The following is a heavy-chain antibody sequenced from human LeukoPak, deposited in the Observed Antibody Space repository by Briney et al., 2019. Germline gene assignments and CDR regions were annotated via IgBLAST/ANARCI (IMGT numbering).Heavy chain of an antibody. V-gene: IGHV3-11*01. CDR3: ATHCTNGVCYTDY. J-gene: IGHJ4*02. CDR2: ISSSGSTI. D-gene: IGHD2-8*01. CDR1: GFTFSDYY. Sequence: GGSLRPSCAASGFTFSDYYMSWIRQAPGKGLEWVSYISSSGSTIYCADSVKGRFTISRDNAKNSLYLQMNSLRAEDTAVYYCATHCTNGVCYTDYWGQGTLVTVSS.